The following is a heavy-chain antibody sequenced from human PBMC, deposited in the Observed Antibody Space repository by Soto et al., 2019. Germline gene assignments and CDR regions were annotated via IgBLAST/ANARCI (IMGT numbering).Heavy chain of an antibody. CDR1: GESISSGGYY. J-gene: IGHJ5*02. D-gene: IGHD6-6*01. V-gene: IGHV4-31*03. Sequence: SETLSLTCTVSGESISSGGYYWSWIRHHPGKGLEWIGYIYDSESAYYNPSLKSRVTISMDTSKNQFAMRLSSVTAADTAVYFCARAFSSSSAVDLWGQGTQVTVSS. CDR2: IYDSESA. CDR3: ARAFSSSSAVDL.